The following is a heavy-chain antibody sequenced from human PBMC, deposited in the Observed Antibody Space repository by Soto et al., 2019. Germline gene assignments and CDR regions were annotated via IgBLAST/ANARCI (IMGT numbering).Heavy chain of an antibody. CDR3: TSRYLEHFFRSGCSAPYDY. CDR2: IRQDGSEK. Sequence: EVQLVESGGGLVQPGGSLRLSCAASGFSFSKFWMSWVRQIPGKGLEWVANIRQDGSEKNYVDSVKGRFTISRDNAKNSLYLQMNSLRVEDTAVYYCTSRYLEHFFRSGCSAPYDYWGQGALVTVSS. J-gene: IGHJ4*02. V-gene: IGHV3-7*05. CDR1: GFSFSKFW. D-gene: IGHD6-19*01.